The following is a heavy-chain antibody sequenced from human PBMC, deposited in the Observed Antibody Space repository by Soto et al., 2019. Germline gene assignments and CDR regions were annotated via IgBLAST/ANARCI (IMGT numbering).Heavy chain of an antibody. D-gene: IGHD5-12*01. CDR3: ARESSGYSGYDAGRLFQDGFDP. J-gene: IGHJ5*02. CDR2: IYYSGST. CDR1: GGSISSGGYY. V-gene: IGHV4-31*03. Sequence: QVQLQESGPGLVKLSQTLSLTCTVSGGSISSGGYYWSWIRQHPGKGLEWIGYIYYSGSTYYNPSLKSRVTISVDTSKNQFSLKLSSVTAADTAVYYCARESSGYSGYDAGRLFQDGFDPWGQGTLVTVSS.